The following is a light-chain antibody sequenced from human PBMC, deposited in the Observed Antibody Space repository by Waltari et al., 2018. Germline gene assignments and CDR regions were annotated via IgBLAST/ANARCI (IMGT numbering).Light chain of an antibody. CDR2: EDS. J-gene: IGLJ7*01. CDR3: GTWDSSLSGAV. V-gene: IGLV1-51*02. CDR1: GPHIGTTY. Sequence: QSVLTQPPSVSAAPGPRVTTPCPGGGPHIGTTYVSWYRQFPGTAPKLLTYEDSERPSGIPGRFSGSKSGTSATLDITGLQAGDEADYYCGTWDSSLSGAVFGGGTHLTVL.